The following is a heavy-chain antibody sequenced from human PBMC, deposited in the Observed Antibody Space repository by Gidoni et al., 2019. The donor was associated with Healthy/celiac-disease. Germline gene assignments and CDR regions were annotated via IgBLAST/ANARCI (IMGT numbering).Heavy chain of an antibody. V-gene: IGHV1-69*06. CDR2: IIPIFGTA. CDR3: ARGLWSGYQTYYYYGMDV. D-gene: IGHD3-3*01. J-gene: IGHJ6*02. Sequence: QVQLVQSGAEVKKPGSSVKVSCKASGGTFSSYAISWVRQAPGQGLEWMGGIIPIFGTANYAQKFQGRVTITADKSTSTAYMELSSLRSEDTAVYYCARGLWSGYQTYYYYGMDVWGQGTTVTVSS. CDR1: GGTFSSYA.